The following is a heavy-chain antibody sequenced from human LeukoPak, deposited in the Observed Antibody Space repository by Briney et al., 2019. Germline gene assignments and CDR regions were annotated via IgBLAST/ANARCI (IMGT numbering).Heavy chain of an antibody. J-gene: IGHJ4*02. V-gene: IGHV3-33*01. Sequence: GRSLRLSCAASGFTFSSYGMHWVRQAPGKGLEWVAVIWYDGSNKYYADSVKGRFTISRDNSKNTLYLQMNSLRAEDTAVYYCARDKGSSWYFNFDYWGQGTLVTVSS. CDR2: IWYDGSNK. D-gene: IGHD6-13*01. CDR1: GFTFSSYG. CDR3: ARDKGSSWYFNFDY.